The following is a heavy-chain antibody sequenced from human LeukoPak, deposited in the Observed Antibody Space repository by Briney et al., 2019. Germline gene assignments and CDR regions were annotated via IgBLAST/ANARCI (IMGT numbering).Heavy chain of an antibody. CDR2: INSDGINT. CDR3: AKAGTAMVKYNWFDP. J-gene: IGHJ5*02. CDR1: GFTFSNYW. Sequence: GGSLRLSCAASGFTFSNYWMHWVRQAPGKGLVWVSRINSDGINTSYADSVKGRFTISRDNAKNTLNLQMNSLRAEDTAVYYCAKAGTAMVKYNWFDPWGQGTLVTVSS. V-gene: IGHV3-74*01. D-gene: IGHD5-18*01.